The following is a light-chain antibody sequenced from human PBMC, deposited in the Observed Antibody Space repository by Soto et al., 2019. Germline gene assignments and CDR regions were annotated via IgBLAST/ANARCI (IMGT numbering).Light chain of an antibody. Sequence: QSVLTQPASVSGSPGQSITISCTGTSSDVGSYNLVSWYQQHPGKAPKLMIYEVGKRPSGVSNRFSGSKSGNTASLTISGLQAEDEADYYCCSYAGSSTFEVFGTGTKVTVL. CDR3: CSYAGSSTFEV. V-gene: IGLV2-23*02. CDR1: SSDVGSYNL. CDR2: EVG. J-gene: IGLJ1*01.